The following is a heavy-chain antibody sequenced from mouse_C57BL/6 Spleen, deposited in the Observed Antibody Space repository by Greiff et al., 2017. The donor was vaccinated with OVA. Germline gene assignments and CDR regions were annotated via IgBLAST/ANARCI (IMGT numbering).Heavy chain of an antibody. V-gene: IGHV5-4*03. D-gene: IGHD1-1*02. CDR3: ARGGGVFAY. Sequence: DVKLVESGGGLVKPGGSLKLSCAASGFTFSSYAMSWVRQTPEKRLEWVATISDGGSYTYYPDNVKGRFTISRDNAKNNLYLQMSHLKSEDTAMYYCARGGGVFAYWGQGTLVTVSA. CDR1: GFTFSSYA. CDR2: ISDGGSYT. J-gene: IGHJ3*01.